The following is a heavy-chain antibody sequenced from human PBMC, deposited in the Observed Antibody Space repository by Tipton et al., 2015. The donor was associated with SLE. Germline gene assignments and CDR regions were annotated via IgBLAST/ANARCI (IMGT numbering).Heavy chain of an antibody. D-gene: IGHD4/OR15-4a*01. CDR3: ARGYDYGATVDV. J-gene: IGHJ3*01. V-gene: IGHV3-11*01. CDR1: GFTFSDFS. Sequence: SLRLSCVASGFTFSDFSMSWIRQAPGKGLEWVSYISRGGSTIYYADSVKGRSTISGDSARNSLYLQMNNLRGEDTDVYYCARGYDYGATVDVWGQGTMVTVSS. CDR2: ISRGGSTI.